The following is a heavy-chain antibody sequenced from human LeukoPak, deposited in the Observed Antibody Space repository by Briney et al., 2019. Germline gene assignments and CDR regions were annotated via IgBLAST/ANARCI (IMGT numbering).Heavy chain of an antibody. J-gene: IGHJ4*02. CDR1: GYTFTGYY. CDR2: INPNSGGT. CDR3: ASTGYCIGGSCYSNYFDH. D-gene: IGHD2-15*01. V-gene: IGHV1-2*02. Sequence: ASVKVSCKASGYTFTGYYMHWVRQAPGQGLEGMGWINPNSGGTNYAQRFQGRVTMTRDTSISTAYMELSRLRSDDTAVYYCASTGYCIGGSCYSNYFDHWGQGTLVTVSS.